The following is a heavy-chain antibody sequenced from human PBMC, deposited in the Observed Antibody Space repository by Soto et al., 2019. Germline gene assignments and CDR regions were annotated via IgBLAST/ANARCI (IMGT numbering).Heavy chain of an antibody. CDR2: ISYDGSNK. Sequence: QVQLVESGGGVVQPGRSLRLSCAASGFTFSSYAMHWVRQAPGKGLEWVAVISYDGSNKYYADSVKGRFTISRDNSKNTLYMQMNSPGAEDTAVYDSARGEHDIVVVGSVYWGQGTLVTVSS. V-gene: IGHV3-30-3*01. CDR1: GFTFSSYA. CDR3: ARGEHDIVVVGSVY. D-gene: IGHD2-15*01. J-gene: IGHJ4*02.